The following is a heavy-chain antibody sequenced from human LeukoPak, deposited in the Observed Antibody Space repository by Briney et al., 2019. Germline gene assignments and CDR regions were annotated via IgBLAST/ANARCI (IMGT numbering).Heavy chain of an antibody. D-gene: IGHD3-9*01. CDR3: ARESELRYFDWLVYYYYGMDV. V-gene: IGHV1-18*01. CDR1: GYTFTSYG. CDR2: ISAYNGNT. J-gene: IGHJ6*02. Sequence: ASVKVSCKASGYTFTSYGISWVRQAPGQGLEWMGWISAYNGNTNYAQKLQGRVTMTTDTSTSTAYMELRSLRSDDTAVYYCARESELRYFDWLVYYYYGMDVWGQGTTVTVSS.